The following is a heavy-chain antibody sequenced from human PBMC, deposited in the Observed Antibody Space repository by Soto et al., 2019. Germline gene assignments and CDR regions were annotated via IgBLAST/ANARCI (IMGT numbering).Heavy chain of an antibody. CDR3: ARSYSDSSGYSRNYFDY. J-gene: IGHJ4*02. CDR1: GGSFSGYY. D-gene: IGHD3-22*01. V-gene: IGHV4-34*01. Sequence: SETLSLTCAVYGGSFSGYYWSWIRQPPGKGLEWIGEINHSGSTNYNPSLKSRVTISVDTSKNQFSLKLSSVTAADTAVYYCARSYSDSSGYSRNYFDYWGQGTLVTISS. CDR2: INHSGST.